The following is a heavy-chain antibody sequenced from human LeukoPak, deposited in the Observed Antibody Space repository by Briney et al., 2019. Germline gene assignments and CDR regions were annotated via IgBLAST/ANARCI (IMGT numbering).Heavy chain of an antibody. D-gene: IGHD3-22*01. CDR1: GFTFSSYS. CDR2: ISSSSSTI. J-gene: IGHJ4*02. CDR3: ARDPVSYYYDSSGYHH. Sequence: GGSLKLSCAASGFTFSSYSMNWVRQAPGKGLEWVSYISSSSSTIYYADSVKGRFTISRDNAKNSLYLQMNSLRAEDTAVYYCARDPVSYYYDSSGYHHWGQGTLVTVPS. V-gene: IGHV3-48*04.